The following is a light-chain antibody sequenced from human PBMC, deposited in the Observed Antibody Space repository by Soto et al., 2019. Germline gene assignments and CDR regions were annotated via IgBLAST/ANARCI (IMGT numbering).Light chain of an antibody. CDR1: QSVSSSY. CDR2: GAS. J-gene: IGKJ1*01. CDR3: QQHYKRPPWT. Sequence: EIVLTQSPGTLSLSPGERATLSCRASQSVSSSYLAWYQQKPGQAPRLLIYGASSRATGIPDRFSGSGSGTDFTLTISRLEPEDFAVYYCQQHYKRPPWTFGQGTKVDIK. V-gene: IGKV3-20*01.